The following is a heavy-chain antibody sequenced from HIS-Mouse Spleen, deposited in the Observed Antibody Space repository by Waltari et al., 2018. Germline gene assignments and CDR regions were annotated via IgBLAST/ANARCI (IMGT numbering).Heavy chain of an antibody. CDR2: INPNSGGT. CDR3: ARGKGWGRAREVDY. Sequence: QVQLVQSGAEVKKPGASVKVSCKASGSTFTGYYLPGVRPAPGQGLEWMGWINPNSGGTNYAQKLQGRVTMTRDTSISTAYMELSRLRSDDTAVYYCARGKGWGRAREVDYWGQGTLVTVSS. CDR1: GSTFTGYY. V-gene: IGHV1-2*02. D-gene: IGHD3-16*01. J-gene: IGHJ4*02.